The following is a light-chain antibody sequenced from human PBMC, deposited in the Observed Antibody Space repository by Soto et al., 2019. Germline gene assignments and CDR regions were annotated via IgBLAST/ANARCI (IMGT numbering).Light chain of an antibody. Sequence: EIVMTQSPATLSLSPGERATLSCRASESVSTNLAWYQQKAGQAPRLLIYGASTGATGIPARFSGSGSGTEFTLTISSLQSEDFAVYYCQQYSIWRTFGQGTKVDIK. CDR1: ESVSTN. V-gene: IGKV3-15*01. J-gene: IGKJ1*01. CDR3: QQYSIWRT. CDR2: GAS.